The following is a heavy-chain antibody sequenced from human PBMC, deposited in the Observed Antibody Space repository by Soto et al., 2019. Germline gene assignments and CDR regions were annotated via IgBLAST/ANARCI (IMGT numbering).Heavy chain of an antibody. CDR3: SRDWYNFSSGGARGGHWYFDH. D-gene: IGHD1-20*01. CDR2: IHYDGSNT. Sequence: EVQLVESGGNLVQPGGSLTLSCAASGFTFKNHWMHWVRQAPGKGLVWVSRIHYDGSNTRYADSVNGRFTISRDNAKNCLYLHLGSLQVDDTAVYYCSRDWYNFSSGGARGGHWYFDHWGRGTLVTVSS. J-gene: IGHJ2*01. CDR1: GFTFKNHW. V-gene: IGHV3-74*01.